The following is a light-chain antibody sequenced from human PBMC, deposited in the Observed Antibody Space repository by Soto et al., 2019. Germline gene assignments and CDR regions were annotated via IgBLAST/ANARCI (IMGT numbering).Light chain of an antibody. Sequence: PGERANLSCRASLSVSGSQLAWYQQKPGQTPRLLIYGASSRAAGIPDRFSGSGSGTEFTLTINSLEPEDFAVYYCQKYVTSRRTCGPGTKVDIK. J-gene: IGKJ1*01. CDR3: QKYVTSRRT. CDR1: LSVSGSQ. V-gene: IGKV3-20*01. CDR2: GAS.